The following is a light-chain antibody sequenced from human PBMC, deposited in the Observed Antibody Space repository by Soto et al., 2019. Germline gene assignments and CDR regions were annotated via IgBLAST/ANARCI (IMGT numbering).Light chain of an antibody. CDR3: QQRSDRPT. J-gene: IGKJ1*01. CDR1: QNIGNY. V-gene: IGKV3-11*01. Sequence: EIVLTQSPATLSVSPGESATLSCRASQNIGNYLAWYQQKSGQAPRLLIHDASNRAAGIPARFSGSGSGTDFSLTISSLDPEDSAVYFCQQRSDRPTFGQGTKVGI. CDR2: DAS.